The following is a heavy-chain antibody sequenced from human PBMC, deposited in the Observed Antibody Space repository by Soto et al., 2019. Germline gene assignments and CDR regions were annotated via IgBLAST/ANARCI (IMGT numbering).Heavy chain of an antibody. CDR3: ARRVGVVTSSYYYYYYYMDV. D-gene: IGHD2-21*02. Sequence: QVQLVQSGAEVKKPGASVKVSCKASGYTFTSYDINWVRQATGQGLEWMGWMNPNSGNTGYAQKFQGRVTMTRNTSISTAYMELSSLRSEDTAVYYCARRVGVVTSSYYYYYYYMDVWGKGTTVTVSS. V-gene: IGHV1-8*01. J-gene: IGHJ6*03. CDR1: GYTFTSYD. CDR2: MNPNSGNT.